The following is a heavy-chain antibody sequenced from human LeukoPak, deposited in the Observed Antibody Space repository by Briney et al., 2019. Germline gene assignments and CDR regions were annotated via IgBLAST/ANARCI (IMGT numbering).Heavy chain of an antibody. CDR1: GGTFSSYA. D-gene: IGHD3-22*01. V-gene: IGHV1-69*04. J-gene: IGHJ4*02. CDR3: ATGPSGYSAPFDY. CDR2: IIPILGIA. Sequence: GASVKVSCKASGGTFSSYAISWVRQAPGQGLEWMGRIIPILGIANYAQKFQGRVTMTEDTSTDTAYMELSSLRSEDTAVYYCATGPSGYSAPFDYWGQGTLVTVSS.